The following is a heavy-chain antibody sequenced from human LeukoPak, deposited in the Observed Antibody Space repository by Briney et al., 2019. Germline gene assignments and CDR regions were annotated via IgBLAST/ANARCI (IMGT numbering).Heavy chain of an antibody. Sequence: GGSLRLSCAASGFTFSSYSMYWVRQAPGKGLEWVSSISSSSSYIYYADSVKGRFTISRDNAKNSLYLQMNSLRAEDTAVYYCARDKGKGDAFDIWGQGTMVTASS. J-gene: IGHJ3*02. V-gene: IGHV3-21*01. D-gene: IGHD3-10*01. CDR3: ARDKGKGDAFDI. CDR1: GFTFSSYS. CDR2: ISSSSSYI.